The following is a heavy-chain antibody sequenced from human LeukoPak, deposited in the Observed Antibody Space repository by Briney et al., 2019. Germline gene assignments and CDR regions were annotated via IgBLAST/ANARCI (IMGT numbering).Heavy chain of an antibody. D-gene: IGHD6-19*01. Sequence: SETLSLTCPVSGGSISSSSYYWGWIRQPPGKGLEWIGSLYYSGTTYYNPSLKSRVTISADTSKNQFSLKLTYVTAADTAVYYCANILSSAPVTDIWGQGTMVTVST. CDR3: ANILSSAPVTDI. J-gene: IGHJ3*02. V-gene: IGHV4-39*01. CDR1: GGSISSSSYY. CDR2: LYYSGTT.